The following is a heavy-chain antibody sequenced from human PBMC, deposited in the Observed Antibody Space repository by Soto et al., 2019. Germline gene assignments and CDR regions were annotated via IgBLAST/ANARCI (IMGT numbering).Heavy chain of an antibody. CDR3: AKRLLGVRFGELLLNSPASVAFDY. V-gene: IGHV3-23*01. J-gene: IGHJ4*02. D-gene: IGHD3-10*01. CDR2: ISASGSNS. Sequence: PGGSLRLAXAASGFTFSCYAMSWVRQAPGKGLEWISSISASGSNSYHADSVKGRFTISRDNSINTLYRQMNSLRVEDTAVYYCAKRLLGVRFGELLLNSPASVAFDYWGQGVLVTVSS. CDR1: GFTFSCYA.